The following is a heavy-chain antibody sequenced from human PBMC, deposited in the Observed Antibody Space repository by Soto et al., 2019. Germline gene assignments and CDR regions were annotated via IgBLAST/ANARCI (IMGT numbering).Heavy chain of an antibody. CDR1: GGSISSGGYS. Sequence: QLQLQESGSGLVKPSQTLSLTCAVSGGSISSGGYSWSWIRQPPGKGLEWIGSIYHSGSTYYNPSLKSRVNISVDRSKNQFSLNLSSVTAADSAVYYCAGVRGPYCGGECYPPTPNWFDPWGQGTLVTVSS. V-gene: IGHV4-30-2*01. D-gene: IGHD2-21*01. J-gene: IGHJ5*02. CDR2: IYHSGST. CDR3: AGVRGPYCGGECYPPTPNWFDP.